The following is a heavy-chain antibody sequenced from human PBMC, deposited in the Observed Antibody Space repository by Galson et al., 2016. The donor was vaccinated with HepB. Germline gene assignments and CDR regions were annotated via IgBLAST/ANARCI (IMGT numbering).Heavy chain of an antibody. CDR1: GFGVGSTY. Sequence: SLRLSCAVSGFGVGSTYMNWVRQAPGEGLEWASVIYSNGRTYYADYVRGRFTGSRDRSKNILHLQMNSLRVEDTAVYYCARGPVVTYYSGPTWFDPWGQGTLVTVSS. CDR3: ARGPVVTYYSGPTWFDP. CDR2: IYSNGRT. D-gene: IGHD3-10*01. J-gene: IGHJ5*02. V-gene: IGHV3-53*01.